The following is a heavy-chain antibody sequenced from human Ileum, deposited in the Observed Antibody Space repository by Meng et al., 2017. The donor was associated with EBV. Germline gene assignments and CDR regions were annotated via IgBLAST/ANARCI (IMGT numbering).Heavy chain of an antibody. D-gene: IGHD1-14*01. CDR3: AGRNNWFDP. Sequence: QVQLVEYGGGLVKPGGSLRLSCAASGFTFSDYSLSWIRQAPGKGLQVIASIGLSADAIYYADSVKGRFTISRDNANNSLYLQMNNLRVDETAVYYCAGRNNWFDPWGQGTLVTVSS. CDR1: GFTFSDYS. CDR2: IGLSADAI. J-gene: IGHJ5*02. V-gene: IGHV3-11*01.